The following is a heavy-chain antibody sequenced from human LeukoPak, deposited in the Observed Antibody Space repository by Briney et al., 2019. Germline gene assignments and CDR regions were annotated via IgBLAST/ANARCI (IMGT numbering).Heavy chain of an antibody. CDR2: IAHDGTT. V-gene: IGHV4-4*02. J-gene: IGHJ4*02. D-gene: IGHD3-16*01. Sequence: SETLSLTCGVSGGPIDITNYWSWIRQAPGKGLEWIGEIAHDGTTNYNLSLRSRVAMSLDRANNQFSLSLTSVTAADTAIYYCTRESRPFCPFGYWGQGVLVTVSS. CDR1: GGPIDITNY. CDR3: TRESRPFCPFGY.